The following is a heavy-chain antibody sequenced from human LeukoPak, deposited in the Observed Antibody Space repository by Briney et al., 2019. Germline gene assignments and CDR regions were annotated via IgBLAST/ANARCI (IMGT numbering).Heavy chain of an antibody. CDR2: IIPILGIA. CDR3: EAYYYDSSGYSRGEFDI. J-gene: IGHJ3*02. CDR1: GGTFSGYA. Sequence: ASVKVSCKASGGTFSGYAISWVRQAPGQGLEWMGRIIPILGIANYAQKFQGRVTITADKSTSTAYMELSSLRSEDTAVYYCEAYYYDSSGYSRGEFDIWGQGTMVTVSS. V-gene: IGHV1-69*04. D-gene: IGHD3-22*01.